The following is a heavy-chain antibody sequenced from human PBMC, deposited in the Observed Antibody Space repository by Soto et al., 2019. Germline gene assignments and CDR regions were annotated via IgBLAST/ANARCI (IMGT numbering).Heavy chain of an antibody. CDR1: GFPFSIYG. J-gene: IGHJ2*01. Sequence: GGSLRLSCAASGFPFSIYGMNWVRQTPGKGLEWVSVISASGGSTHYADSVKGRFTISRDNSEDTLYLQVNSLRAEDTAVYYCAKDRHDSGGPWYFDLWGRGTLVTVSS. CDR3: AKDRHDSGGPWYFDL. V-gene: IGHV3-23*01. CDR2: ISASGGST. D-gene: IGHD3-22*01.